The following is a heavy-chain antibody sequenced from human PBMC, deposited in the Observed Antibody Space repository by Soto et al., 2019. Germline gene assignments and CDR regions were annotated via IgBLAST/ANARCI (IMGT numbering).Heavy chain of an antibody. Sequence: GGSLRLSCAAPGFTFSSYAMSWVRQAPGKGLEWVSAISGSGGSTYYADSVKGRFTISRDNSKNTLYLQMNSLRAEDTAVYYCAKGGDSSSSSCFDYWGQGTLVTVSS. CDR2: ISGSGGST. V-gene: IGHV3-23*01. CDR3: AKGGDSSSSSCFDY. CDR1: GFTFSSYA. J-gene: IGHJ4*02. D-gene: IGHD6-6*01.